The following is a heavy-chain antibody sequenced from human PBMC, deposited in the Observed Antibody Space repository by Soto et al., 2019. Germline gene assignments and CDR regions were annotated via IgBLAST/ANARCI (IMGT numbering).Heavy chain of an antibody. V-gene: IGHV1-69*01. CDR3: ARDQNSGDDWVTYGMDF. CDR2: IIPIFGTA. J-gene: IGHJ6*02. CDR1: GGTFSSYA. D-gene: IGHD5-12*01. Sequence: QVQLLPSGAEVQKPGSSGKVSCKASGGTFSSYAISWVRQAPGQGREWMGGIIPIFGTANYAQKFQGRVTITADESTSKAYKELSSLRSEDRAVYYGARDQNSGDDWVTYGMDFWGQGTTVTVSS.